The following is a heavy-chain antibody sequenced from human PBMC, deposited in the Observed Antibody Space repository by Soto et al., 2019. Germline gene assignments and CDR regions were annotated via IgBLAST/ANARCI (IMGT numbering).Heavy chain of an antibody. Sequence: ELDLVESGGAWLKMASSLRPSWLGFPVLGLLFVVIAMTWVGQGPGGGLGGVSGISWNGRNIAFPDFVKGRFTISRDNTKSSLYLQMNSLRPDDTALYYCVQAPNCDFGDVHFESWGQGTRVTVSS. V-gene: IGHV3-9*01. CDR2: ISWNGRNI. J-gene: IGHJ4*02. D-gene: IGHD4-17*01. CDR3: VQAPNCDFGDVHFES. CDR1: GLLFVVIA.